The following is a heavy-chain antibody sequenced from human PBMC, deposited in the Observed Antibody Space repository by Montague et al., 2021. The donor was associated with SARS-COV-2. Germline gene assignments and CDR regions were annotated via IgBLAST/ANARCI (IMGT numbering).Heavy chain of an antibody. D-gene: IGHD4-11*01. V-gene: IGHV4-34*01. CDR3: ARWDPQTLTVISLRGKSANDY. CDR2: INDRGVTNX. J-gene: IGHJ4*02. Sequence: SETLSLTCAVYGESFSGFFWNWIRQPPGKGLEWIAEINDRGVTNXNYNPSLGSRVTISADTSKNQFSLKLRSVTAADTAVYYCARWDPQTLTVISLRGKSANDYWGQGTLVAVSS. CDR1: GESFSGFF.